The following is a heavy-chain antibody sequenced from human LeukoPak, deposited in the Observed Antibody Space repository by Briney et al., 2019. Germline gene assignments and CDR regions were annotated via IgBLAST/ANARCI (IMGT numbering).Heavy chain of an antibody. J-gene: IGHJ5*02. CDR3: ASAIAAAGTEENWFDP. CDR2: INPNSGGT. CDR1: GYTFTGYY. Sequence: ASVKVSCKASGYTFTGYYMHWVRQAPGQGLEWMGWINPNSGGTNYAQKFQGRVTMTRDTSISTAYMELSRLRSDDTAVYYCASAIAAAGTEENWFDPWGQGTLSPSPQ. D-gene: IGHD6-13*01. V-gene: IGHV1-2*02.